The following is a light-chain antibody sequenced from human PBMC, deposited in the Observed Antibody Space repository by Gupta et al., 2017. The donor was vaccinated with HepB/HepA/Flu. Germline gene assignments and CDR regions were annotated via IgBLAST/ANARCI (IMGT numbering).Light chain of an antibody. CDR1: QTVSNY. CDR2: DAS. CDR3: QQRSTWPSLT. Sequence: EIVLTQSPATLSLSPGERATLSCRASQTVSNYLAWYQQKPGQAPRLLIYDASKRATDIPARFSGSGSGIDFTLTISSLEPEDFAVYYCQQRSTWPSLTFGGGTKVEIK. V-gene: IGKV3-11*01. J-gene: IGKJ4*01.